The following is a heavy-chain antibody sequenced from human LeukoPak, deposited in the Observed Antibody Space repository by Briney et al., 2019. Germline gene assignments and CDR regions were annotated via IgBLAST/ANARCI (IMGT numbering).Heavy chain of an antibody. J-gene: IGHJ4*02. CDR3: TIGSGWYQV. CDR2: IYYSGST. CDR1: GGSISSYY. D-gene: IGHD6-19*01. V-gene: IGHV4-59*01. Sequence: SETLSLTCTVSGGSISSYYWTWLRQPPGKGLEWIGYIYYSGSTNYNPSLKSRVAMSVDTSKKQFSLNLSSVTAADTAVYYCTIGSGWYQVWGQGTMVTVTS.